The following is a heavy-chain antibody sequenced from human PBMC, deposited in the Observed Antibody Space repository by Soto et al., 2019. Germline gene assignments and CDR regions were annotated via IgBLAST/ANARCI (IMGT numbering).Heavy chain of an antibody. J-gene: IGHJ4*02. D-gene: IGHD3-3*01. CDR1: GGTFGDYY. CDR3: RVTIFGVISRDDC. Sequence: PPATPPLTFAVSGGTFGDYYSSWMRQPPGKGLEWIGEINHSGSTNYNPSLKSRVTISVDTSKNQFSLRLSSVTAADTAVYYCRVTIFGVISRDDCWGQGTLVTVSS. CDR2: INHSGST. V-gene: IGHV4-34*08.